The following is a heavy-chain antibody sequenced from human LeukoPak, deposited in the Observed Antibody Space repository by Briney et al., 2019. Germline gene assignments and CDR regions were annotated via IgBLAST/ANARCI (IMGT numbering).Heavy chain of an antibody. V-gene: IGHV3-7*04. Sequence: GGSLRLSCVASGFTFSFYWMGWVRQAPGKGLEWVANIMKDGSEKYYVDSVKGRFTISRDNAKNSLYLQMNSLRAEDTAVYYCARDEHQYYSESSGRFDYWGQGTLVTVSS. CDR1: GFTFSFYW. CDR3: ARDEHQYYSESSGRFDY. D-gene: IGHD3-22*01. J-gene: IGHJ4*02. CDR2: IMKDGSEK.